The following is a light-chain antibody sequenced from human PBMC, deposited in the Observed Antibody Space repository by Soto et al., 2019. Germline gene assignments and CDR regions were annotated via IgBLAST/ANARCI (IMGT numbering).Light chain of an antibody. CDR2: DAS. CDR1: QDISNY. CDR3: QQYDNLLT. Sequence: DIQMTQSPSSLSASVGDRVTITCQASQDISNYLNWYQQKPGKAPKLLIYDASHLETGVPSRFSGSGSGTDFTFTISSLQPEDVATYYCQQYDNLLTFGGGTKGEIK. J-gene: IGKJ4*01. V-gene: IGKV1-33*01.